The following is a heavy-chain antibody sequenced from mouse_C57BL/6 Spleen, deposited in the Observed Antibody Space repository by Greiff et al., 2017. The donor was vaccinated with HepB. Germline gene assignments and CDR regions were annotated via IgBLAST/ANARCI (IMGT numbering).Heavy chain of an antibody. CDR3: ARKDYGSTLDY. CDR1: GYSITSGYY. Sequence: EVKLVESGPGLVKPSQSLSLTCSVTGYSITSGYYWNWIRQFPGNKLEWMGYISYDGSNNYNPSLKNRISITRDTSKNQFFLKLNSVTTEDTATYYCARKDYGSTLDYWGQGTTLTVSS. J-gene: IGHJ2*01. D-gene: IGHD1-1*01. CDR2: ISYDGSN. V-gene: IGHV3-6*01.